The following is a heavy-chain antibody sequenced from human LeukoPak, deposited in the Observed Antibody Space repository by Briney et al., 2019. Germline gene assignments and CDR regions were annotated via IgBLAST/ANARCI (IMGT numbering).Heavy chain of an antibody. CDR3: ARDASSGRGYYFDY. V-gene: IGHV4-59*01. CDR1: GGSISSYY. Sequence: PETLSLTCTVSGGSISSYYWSWIRQPPGKGLEWIGYIYYSGSTNYNPSLKSRVTISVDTSKDQFSLKLSSVTAADTALYYCARDASSGRGYYFDYWGQGTLVTVSS. D-gene: IGHD6-19*01. CDR2: IYYSGST. J-gene: IGHJ4*02.